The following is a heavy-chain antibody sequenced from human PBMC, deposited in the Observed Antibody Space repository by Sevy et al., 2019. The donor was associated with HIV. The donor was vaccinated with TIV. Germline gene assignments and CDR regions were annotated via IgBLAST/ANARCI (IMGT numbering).Heavy chain of an antibody. CDR2: ISSSSSYI. Sequence: GGSLRLSCAASGFTFSSYSMNWVRQAPGKGLEWVSSISSSSSYIYYADSVKGRFTISRDNTKNSLYLLMNSLRAEDTAVYYCASLYFYGMDVWGQGTTVTVSS. J-gene: IGHJ6*02. CDR1: GFTFSSYS. V-gene: IGHV3-21*04. CDR3: ASLYFYGMDV.